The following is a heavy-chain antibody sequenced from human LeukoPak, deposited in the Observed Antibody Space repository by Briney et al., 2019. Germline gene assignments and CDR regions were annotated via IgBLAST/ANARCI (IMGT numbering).Heavy chain of an antibody. Sequence: GASVKVSCKASGGTFSSYAMHWVRQAPGQRLEWMGWINAGNGNTKYSQKFQGRVTITRDTSASTAYMELSSLRSEDTAVYYCAREGCTNGVCYNYYYYYGMDVWGQGTTVTVSS. CDR2: INAGNGNT. J-gene: IGHJ6*02. V-gene: IGHV1-3*01. CDR3: AREGCTNGVCYNYYYYYGMDV. D-gene: IGHD2-8*01. CDR1: GGTFSSYA.